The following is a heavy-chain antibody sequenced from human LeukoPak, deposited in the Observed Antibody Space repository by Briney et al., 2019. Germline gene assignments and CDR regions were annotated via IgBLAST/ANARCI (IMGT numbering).Heavy chain of an antibody. Sequence: NPSETLSLTCAVYGGSFSGYFWSWIRQPPGKGLEWIGEINHSGSTNYNPSLKSRVTISGDTSKNQFSLKLSSVTAADTAVYYCARVGGYGDTYYFDYWGQGTLVTVSS. J-gene: IGHJ4*02. D-gene: IGHD4-17*01. V-gene: IGHV4-34*01. CDR1: GGSFSGYF. CDR3: ARVGGYGDTYYFDY. CDR2: INHSGST.